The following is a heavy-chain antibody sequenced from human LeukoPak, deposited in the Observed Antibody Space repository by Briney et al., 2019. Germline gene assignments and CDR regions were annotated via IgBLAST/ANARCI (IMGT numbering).Heavy chain of an antibody. D-gene: IGHD6-13*01. V-gene: IGHV1-2*06. CDR1: GYTFTGYY. J-gene: IGHJ4*02. Sequence: GASVKVSRKASGYTFTGYYMHWVRQAPVQGLEWMGRINPNSGGTNYAQKFQGRVTMTRDTSISTAYMELSRLRSDDTAVYYCARGEQLSSDYWGQGTLVTVSS. CDR3: ARGEQLSSDY. CDR2: INPNSGGT.